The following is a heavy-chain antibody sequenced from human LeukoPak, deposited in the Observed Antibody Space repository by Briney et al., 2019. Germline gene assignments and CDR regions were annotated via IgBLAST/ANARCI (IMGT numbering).Heavy chain of an antibody. Sequence: PGGSLRLSCAASGFTFSDYYMSWIRQAPGKGLEWVSYISSSGSTIYYADSVKGRSTISRDNAKNSLYLQMNSLRAEDTAVYYCASQYQLLLNYFDYWGQGTLVTVSS. J-gene: IGHJ4*02. D-gene: IGHD2-2*01. CDR1: GFTFSDYY. CDR3: ASQYQLLLNYFDY. V-gene: IGHV3-11*01. CDR2: ISSSGSTI.